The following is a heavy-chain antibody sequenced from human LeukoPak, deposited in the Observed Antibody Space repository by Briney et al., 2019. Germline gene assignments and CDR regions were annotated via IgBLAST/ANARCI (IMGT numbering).Heavy chain of an antibody. CDR1: GFTFSSYS. V-gene: IGHV3-21*01. Sequence: GGSLRLSCAASGFTFSSYSMNWVRQAPGKGLEWVSSISSSSSYIYYADSVKGRFTISRDNAKNSLYLQMNSLRAEDTAVYYCARDRYDFWSGYPPEHGGFDYWGQGTLVTVSS. CDR2: ISSSSSYI. CDR3: ARDRYDFWSGYPPEHGGFDY. J-gene: IGHJ4*02. D-gene: IGHD3-3*01.